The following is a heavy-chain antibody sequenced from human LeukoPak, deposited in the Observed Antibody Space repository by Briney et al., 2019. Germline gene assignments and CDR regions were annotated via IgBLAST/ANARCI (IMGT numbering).Heavy chain of an antibody. V-gene: IGHV1-8*03. J-gene: IGHJ5*02. CDR1: GYTFTSYD. D-gene: IGHD3-3*01. Sequence: GASVTVSCKASGYTFTSYDINWVRHATGQGLEWMGWMNPNSGNTGYAQKFQGRVTITRNTSISTAYMELSSLRSEDTAVYYCARGEDYDFWSGYATWGQGTRATVSS. CDR3: ARGEDYDFWSGYAT. CDR2: MNPNSGNT.